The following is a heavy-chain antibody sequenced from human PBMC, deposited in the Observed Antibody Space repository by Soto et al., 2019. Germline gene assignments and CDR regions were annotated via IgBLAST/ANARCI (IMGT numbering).Heavy chain of an antibody. CDR2: IYYSGST. D-gene: IGHD3-3*01. J-gene: IGHJ4*02. V-gene: IGHV4-39*01. CDR3: ARTLTIFGVVDY. CDR1: GGSISSSSYY. Sequence: SVTLSLTCTVSGGSISSSSYYWGWIRQPPGKGLEWIGSIYYSGSTYYNPSLKSRVTISVDTSKNQFSLKLSSVTAADTAVYYCARTLTIFGVVDYWGQGTLVTVSS.